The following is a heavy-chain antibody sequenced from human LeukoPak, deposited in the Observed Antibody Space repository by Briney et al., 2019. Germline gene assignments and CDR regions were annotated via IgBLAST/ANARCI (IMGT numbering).Heavy chain of an antibody. V-gene: IGHV3-23*01. CDR2: ISGSGDST. CDR1: GFTFSIYA. CDR3: AKDTPDTVAAAPDDYYFDS. J-gene: IGHJ4*02. D-gene: IGHD6-13*01. Sequence: GGSLRLSCAASGFTFSIYATSWVRQAPGKGLEWVSAISGSGDSTYYADSVKGRFTISRDNSKNTLYLQMNSLRAEDTAVYYCAKDTPDTVAAAPDDYYFDSWGQGTLVTVSS.